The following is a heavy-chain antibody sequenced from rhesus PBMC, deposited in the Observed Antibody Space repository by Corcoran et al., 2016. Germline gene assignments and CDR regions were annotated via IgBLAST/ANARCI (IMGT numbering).Heavy chain of an antibody. CDR3: TRWGCGSGIDAFDF. Sequence: QVQLVMSGSEVKNPGGAVNLACKGYRYTFSSYHINEHRQAPGRLVAWMGWINPTNDNTDYAQNCQGRVTMTRDTSTTTAYMELSSLRSGDTAVYYCTRWGCGSGIDAFDFWGQGLRVTVSS. CDR1: RYTFSSYH. CDR2: INPTNDNT. V-gene: IGHV1S9*01. J-gene: IGHJ3*01. D-gene: IGHD2-33*01.